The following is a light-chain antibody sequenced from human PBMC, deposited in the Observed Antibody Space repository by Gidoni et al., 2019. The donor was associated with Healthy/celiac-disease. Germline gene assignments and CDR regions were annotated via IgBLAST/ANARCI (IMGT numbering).Light chain of an antibody. CDR3: QQYNNWPPYT. J-gene: IGKJ2*01. Sequence: EIVMTQSPATLSVSPGERATLSCRASQSVSSNLAWYQQTPGQAPRLLIYGASTRATGIPARFSGSGSWTEFTLTISSLQFEDFAVYYCQQYNNWPPYTFGQGTRLEIK. CDR1: QSVSSN. V-gene: IGKV3-15*01. CDR2: GAS.